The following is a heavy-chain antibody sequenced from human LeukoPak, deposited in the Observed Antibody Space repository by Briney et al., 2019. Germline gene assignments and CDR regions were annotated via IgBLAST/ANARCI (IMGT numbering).Heavy chain of an antibody. CDR1: GFTLRTFG. D-gene: IGHD3-10*01. V-gene: IGHV3-30*18. J-gene: IGHJ6*02. CDR2: ISDDGSHK. Sequence: GGSLRLSCEASGFTLRTFGMHWVRQAPGKGLEWVAIISDDGSHKDYADSVKGRFTISRDNSKNTLYLQMNSLRAEDTAVYYCAKPIYGSGTYYNVFFYAMDVWGQGTTATVSS. CDR3: AKPIYGSGTYYNVFFYAMDV.